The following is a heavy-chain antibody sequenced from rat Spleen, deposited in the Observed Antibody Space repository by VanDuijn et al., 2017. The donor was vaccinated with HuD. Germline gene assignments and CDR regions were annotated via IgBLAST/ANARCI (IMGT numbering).Heavy chain of an antibody. CDR1: GFTFSTAW. CDR2: IKAKSNNYAT. V-gene: IGHV6-6*01. D-gene: IGHD1-6*01. Sequence: EVQVLESGGGLVQPGNSLKLSCATSGFTFSTAWMYWYRQFPEKRLEWVARIKAKSNNYATDYTESVKGRFTISRDDSKSSIYLQMNNLKEEDTAIYYCASADYGLLPYHYFDYWGQGVMVTVSS. J-gene: IGHJ2*01. CDR3: ASADYGLLPYHYFDY.